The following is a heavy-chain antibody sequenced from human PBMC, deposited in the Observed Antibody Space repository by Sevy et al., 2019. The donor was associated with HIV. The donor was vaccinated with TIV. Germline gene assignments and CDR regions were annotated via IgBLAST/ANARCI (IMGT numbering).Heavy chain of an antibody. D-gene: IGHD4-17*01. V-gene: IGHV1-18*01. CDR1: GYTFTSYG. J-gene: IGHJ6*02. Sequence: ASVKVSCKASGYTFTSYGISWVRQAPGQGLEWMGWISAYNGNTNYAQKLQGRVTMTTDTSTSTAYMELRSLRSDDTAVYYCARETYGDYGPQYGMDVWGQGTTVTVSS. CDR3: ARETYGDYGPQYGMDV. CDR2: ISAYNGNT.